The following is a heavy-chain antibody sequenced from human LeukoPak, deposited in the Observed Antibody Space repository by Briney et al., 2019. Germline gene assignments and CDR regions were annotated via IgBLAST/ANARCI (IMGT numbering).Heavy chain of an antibody. D-gene: IGHD3-3*01. CDR1: GFTVSSNY. Sequence: GGSLRLSCAASGFTVSSNYMSWVRQAPGKGLEWVSAISGSGGSTYYADSVKGRFTISRDNSKNALYLQMNSLRAEDTAVYYCAKDRITFDYWGQGTLVTVSS. V-gene: IGHV3-23*01. CDR3: AKDRITFDY. J-gene: IGHJ4*02. CDR2: ISGSGGST.